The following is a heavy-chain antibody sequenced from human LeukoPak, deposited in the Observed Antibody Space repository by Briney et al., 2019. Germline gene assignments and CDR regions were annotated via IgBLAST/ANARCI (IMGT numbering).Heavy chain of an antibody. CDR1: GFTFSSYA. CDR3: AKGYCSSTSCYSRFDP. D-gene: IGHD2-2*02. V-gene: IGHV3-30*07. Sequence: GRSLRLSCAASGFTFSSYAMHWVRQAPGKGLEWVAVISYDGSNKYYADSVKGRFTISRDNSKNTLYLQMNSLRAEDTAVYYCAKGYCSSTSCYSRFDPWGQGTLVTVSS. CDR2: ISYDGSNK. J-gene: IGHJ5*02.